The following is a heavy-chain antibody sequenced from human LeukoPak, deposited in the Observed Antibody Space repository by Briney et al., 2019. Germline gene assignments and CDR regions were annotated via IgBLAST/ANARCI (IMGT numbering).Heavy chain of an antibody. CDR3: AKGSGDSTGYYYAYYYYYMDV. CDR1: GFTFTNYA. Sequence: GGSLRLSCAASGFTFTNYAMDWVRQAPGKGLEWVSAISGSGGSTYYEDSVKGRFTISRDTSKNTLDLQMNSLRAEDTAVYYCAKGSGDSTGYYYAYYYYYMDVWGKGTTVTVSS. CDR2: ISGSGGST. D-gene: IGHD3-22*01. J-gene: IGHJ6*03. V-gene: IGHV3-23*01.